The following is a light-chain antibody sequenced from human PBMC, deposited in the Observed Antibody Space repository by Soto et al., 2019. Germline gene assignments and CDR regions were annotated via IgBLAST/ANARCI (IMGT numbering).Light chain of an antibody. J-gene: IGKJ2*01. Sequence: IQLTQSPSSLSASVGDRVTITCRASQAISDSLVWYQQNPGQAPKLLIYAASTLQSGVPSRFSGSGSGTDFTLTISSLHRADFATYYCQQFKSYPYTFGQGTKLEI. CDR3: QQFKSYPYT. V-gene: IGKV1-9*01. CDR1: QAISDS. CDR2: AAS.